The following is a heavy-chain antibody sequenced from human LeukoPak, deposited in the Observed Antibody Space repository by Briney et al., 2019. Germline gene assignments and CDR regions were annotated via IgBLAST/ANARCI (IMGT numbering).Heavy chain of an antibody. V-gene: IGHV3-7*01. Sequence: GGSLRLSCLASGFTFSNSWMTWVRQAPGRGLEWVANIKEDGSDKQYVDSVRGRFTISRDNAKNSVSLQMDGLRAEDTAVYYCARALPGYYDTRGRYYYMDVWGKGTTVTVSS. CDR3: ARALPGYYDTRGRYYYMDV. J-gene: IGHJ6*03. CDR2: IKEDGSDK. CDR1: GFTFSNSW. D-gene: IGHD3-22*01.